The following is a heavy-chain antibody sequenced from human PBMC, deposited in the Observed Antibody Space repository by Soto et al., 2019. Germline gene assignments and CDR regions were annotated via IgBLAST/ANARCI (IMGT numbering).Heavy chain of an antibody. D-gene: IGHD3-10*01. J-gene: IGHJ4*02. CDR1: GFTFSSYA. CDR3: AKVPHYYGSGASDNYFDY. CDR2: ISGSGGYT. V-gene: IGHV3-23*01. Sequence: PGGSLRLSCAASGFTFSSYAMSWVRQAPGKGLEWVSTISGSGGYTYYADSVKGRFTISRDNSKSTLYLQMNSLRVGDTAVYHCAKVPHYYGSGASDNYFDYWGQGALVTVSS.